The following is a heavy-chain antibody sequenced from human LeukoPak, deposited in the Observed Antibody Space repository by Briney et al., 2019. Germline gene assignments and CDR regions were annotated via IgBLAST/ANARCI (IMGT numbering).Heavy chain of an antibody. Sequence: GGSLRLSCAASGFSVSRNYMTWVRQAPGKGLEWVSVIYSGGRTDYADSVKGRFTISRDSSKNTLYLQMNGLRAEDTAVYYCTRDVIRGTNLGYWGQGTLVTVSS. CDR1: GFSVSRNY. J-gene: IGHJ4*02. V-gene: IGHV3-66*02. D-gene: IGHD3-10*01. CDR3: TRDVIRGTNLGY. CDR2: IYSGGRT.